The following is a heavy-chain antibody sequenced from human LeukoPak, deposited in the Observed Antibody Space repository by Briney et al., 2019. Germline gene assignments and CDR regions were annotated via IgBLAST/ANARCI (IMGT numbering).Heavy chain of an antibody. CDR2: INWNGGST. V-gene: IGHV3-20*01. CDR1: GFTFDDYG. D-gene: IGHD2-15*01. CDR3: ARSLRYCSGGSCYQKDPWLDP. Sequence: GGSLRLSCAASGFTFDDYGMSWVRQAPGKGLEWVSGINWNGGSTGYADSVKGRFTISRDNAKNSLYLQMNSLRAEDTALYHCARSLRYCSGGSCYQKDPWLDPWGQGTLVTVSS. J-gene: IGHJ5*02.